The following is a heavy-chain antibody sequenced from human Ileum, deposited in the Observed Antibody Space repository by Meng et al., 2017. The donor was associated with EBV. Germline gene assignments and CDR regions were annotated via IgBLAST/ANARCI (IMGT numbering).Heavy chain of an antibody. D-gene: IGHD3-22*01. J-gene: IGHJ4*02. CDR1: RDCVPTNTAA. CDR3: ARDSSSSAYSPFDY. Sequence: HLRPSSPDRVQPSHTLSPTGASSRDCVPTNTAAWNWISHTPSGGLECLGRTYYRSKCYNDYAVSVKSRITINPDTSKNQFSLQLNSVTPEDTAVYYCARDSSSSAYSPFDYWGQGTLVTVSS. CDR2: TYYRSKCYN. V-gene: IGHV6-1*01.